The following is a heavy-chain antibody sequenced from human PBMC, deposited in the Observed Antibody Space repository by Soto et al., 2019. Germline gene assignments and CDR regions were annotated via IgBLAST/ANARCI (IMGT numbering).Heavy chain of an antibody. V-gene: IGHV1-69*13. CDR2: IIPIFGTA. D-gene: IGHD2-2*01. Sequence: GASVKASCKASGGTFSSYAISWVRQAPGQGLEWMGGIIPIFGTANYAQKFQGRVTITADESTSTAYMELSSLRSEDTAVYYCARDADIVVVPAGGDYYYGMDVWGQGTTVTVSS. J-gene: IGHJ6*02. CDR3: ARDADIVVVPAGGDYYYGMDV. CDR1: GGTFSSYA.